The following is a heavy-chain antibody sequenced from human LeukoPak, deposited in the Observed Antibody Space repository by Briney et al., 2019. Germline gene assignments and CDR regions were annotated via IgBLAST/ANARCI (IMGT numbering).Heavy chain of an antibody. J-gene: IGHJ5*02. CDR2: ISAYNGNT. CDR3: ARPLGSLKEYWWFDP. CDR1: GYTFTSYG. Sequence: ASVKVSCKASGYTFTSYGISWVRQAPGQGLEWMGWISAYNGNTNYAQKLQGRVTMTRDTSSTTVYMDLTRLRSDDTAVYFCARPLGSLKEYWWFDPWGQGTLVTVSS. D-gene: IGHD2/OR15-2a*01. V-gene: IGHV1-18*01.